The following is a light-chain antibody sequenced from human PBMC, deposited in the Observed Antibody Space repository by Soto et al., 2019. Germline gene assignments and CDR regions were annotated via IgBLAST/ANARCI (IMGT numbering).Light chain of an antibody. Sequence: EIVLTQSPGTLSLSPGERATLSCRASQSVSSTYLAWYQQKPGQPPRLLIYGASSRATGIPDRFSGSGSGTDFTLTITRLESEDFAVYYGQQYGSSQVTLGLGTRLDIK. V-gene: IGKV3-20*01. CDR3: QQYGSSQVT. J-gene: IGKJ5*01. CDR2: GAS. CDR1: QSVSSTY.